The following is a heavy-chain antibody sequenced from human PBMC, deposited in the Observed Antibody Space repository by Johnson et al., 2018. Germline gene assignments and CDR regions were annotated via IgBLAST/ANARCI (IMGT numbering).Heavy chain of an antibody. V-gene: IGHV3-64*01. CDR3: AGPEIIAVAGKGFDAFDI. D-gene: IGHD6-19*01. CDR1: GFTFSNYA. Sequence: VQLVESGGGLVQPGGSLRLSCAASGFTFSNYAIHWVRQAPGKGLEYVSAISSNGGTTYYANSVKGRFIISRDNSKKMLYLQMGSLRAEDMAVYYCAGPEIIAVAGKGFDAFDIWGQGTMVTVAS. J-gene: IGHJ3*02. CDR2: ISSNGGTT.